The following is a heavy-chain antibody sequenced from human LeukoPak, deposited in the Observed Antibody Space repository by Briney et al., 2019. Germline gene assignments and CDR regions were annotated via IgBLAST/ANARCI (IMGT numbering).Heavy chain of an antibody. CDR1: GGSFSGYY. Sequence: SETLSLTCAVYGGSFSGYYWSWIRQPPGKGLEWIGEINHSGSTYYNPSLKSRVTISVDTSKNQFSLKLSSVTAADTAVYYCARDRVYSSSWYDYWGQGTLVTVSS. CDR3: ARDRVYSSSWYDY. J-gene: IGHJ4*02. D-gene: IGHD6-13*01. CDR2: INHSGST. V-gene: IGHV4-34*01.